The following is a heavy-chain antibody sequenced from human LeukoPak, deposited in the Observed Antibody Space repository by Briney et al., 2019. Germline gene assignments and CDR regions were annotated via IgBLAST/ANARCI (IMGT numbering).Heavy chain of an antibody. CDR1: GGTFSSYA. V-gene: IGHV1-69*13. J-gene: IGHJ6*02. D-gene: IGHD1-14*01. CDR3: ACPEVYYYYSMDV. Sequence: GASVKVSCKASGGTFSSYAISWVRQAPGQGLEWMGGIIPIFGTANYAQKFQGRVTITADESTSTAYMELSSLRSEDTAVYYCACPEVYYYYSMDVWGQGTTVTVSS. CDR2: IIPIFGTA.